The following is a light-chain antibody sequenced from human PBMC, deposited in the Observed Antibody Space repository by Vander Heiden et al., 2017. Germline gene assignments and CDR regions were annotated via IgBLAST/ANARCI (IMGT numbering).Light chain of an antibody. Sequence: DVQMTQSPSSLSASIGDRVTITCRASPCISLWLAWYQKKPGKAPQLMIHKASNVEGGVPSRFSGGGSGTEFTIAINGLQHDDVATYYCQQDDSYPWTFGQGTIVEI. V-gene: IGKV1-5*03. J-gene: IGKJ1*01. CDR2: KAS. CDR1: PCISLW. CDR3: QQDDSYPWT.